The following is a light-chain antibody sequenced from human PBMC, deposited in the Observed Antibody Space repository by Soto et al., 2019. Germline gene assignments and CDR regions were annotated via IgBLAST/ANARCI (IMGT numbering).Light chain of an antibody. Sequence: EIVMTQSPATLSVSPVERATLSCRSSQSVRSSLAWYQQKPGQAPRLLIYGASTRATGIPARFSGSGSETDSTLTISSLQSEDFAVYYCQQYNNWPPINFGQGTRLEIK. CDR2: GAS. CDR3: QQYNNWPPIN. J-gene: IGKJ5*01. V-gene: IGKV3-15*01. CDR1: QSVRSS.